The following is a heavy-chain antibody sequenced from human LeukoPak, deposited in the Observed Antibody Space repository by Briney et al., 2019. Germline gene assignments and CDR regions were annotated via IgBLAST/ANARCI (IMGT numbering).Heavy chain of an antibody. J-gene: IGHJ4*02. CDR3: ARAAGVDADFFDY. Sequence: GESLKISCEGSGYSFTTYWIGWVRQMPGKGLEWMGIIYPGDSDTRYSPSFQGQVTISTDKSITTAYLQWSSLKASDTAMYYCARAAGVDADFFDYWGQGTPVIASS. CDR1: GYSFTTYW. CDR2: IYPGDSDT. D-gene: IGHD3-3*01. V-gene: IGHV5-51*01.